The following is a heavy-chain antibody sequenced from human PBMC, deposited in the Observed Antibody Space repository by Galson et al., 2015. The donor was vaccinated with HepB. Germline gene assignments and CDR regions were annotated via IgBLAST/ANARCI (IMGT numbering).Heavy chain of an antibody. J-gene: IGHJ6*03. CDR1: GYTFTSYA. Sequence: SVKVSCKASGYTFTSYAMHWVRQAPGQRLEWMGWINAGNGNTKYSQKFQGRVTITRDTSASTAYMELSSLRSEDTAVYYCARDPIAAAGVYYYYYMDVWGKGTTVTVSS. CDR3: ARDPIAAAGVYYYYYMDV. D-gene: IGHD6-13*01. V-gene: IGHV1-3*01. CDR2: INAGNGNT.